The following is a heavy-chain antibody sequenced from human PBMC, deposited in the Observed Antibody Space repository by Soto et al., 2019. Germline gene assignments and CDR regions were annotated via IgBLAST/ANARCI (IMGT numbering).Heavy chain of an antibody. CDR1: GGSISSSSYY. D-gene: IGHD3-22*01. V-gene: IGHV4-39*01. CDR3: ARGENYYDSSGYYYWGAFDI. CDR2: IYYSGST. J-gene: IGHJ3*02. Sequence: PSETLSLTCTVSGGSISSSSYYWGWIRHPPGKGLEWIGSIYYSGSTYYNPSLKSRVTISVDTSKNQFSLKLSSVTAADTAVYYCARGENYYDSSGYYYWGAFDIWGQGTMGIVSS.